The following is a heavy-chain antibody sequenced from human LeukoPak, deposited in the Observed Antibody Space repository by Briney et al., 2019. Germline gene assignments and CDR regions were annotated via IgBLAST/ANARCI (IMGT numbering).Heavy chain of an antibody. V-gene: IGHV3-30*18. D-gene: IGHD2-15*01. CDR2: ISYDGSNK. J-gene: IGHJ4*02. CDR3: AKDTRLKPFDY. CDR1: GFTFSSYG. Sequence: GGSLRLSCAASGFTFSSYGMHWVRQAPGKGLEWVAVISYDGSNKYYADSVKGRFIISRDNSKNTLYLQMNSLRAEDTAVYYCAKDTRLKPFDYWGQGTLVTVSS.